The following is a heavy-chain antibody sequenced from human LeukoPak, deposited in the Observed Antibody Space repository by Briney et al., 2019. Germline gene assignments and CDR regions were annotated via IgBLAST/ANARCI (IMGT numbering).Heavy chain of an antibody. V-gene: IGHV1-2*02. D-gene: IGHD2-2*01. CDR1: GYTFTGYY. J-gene: IGHJ1*01. Sequence: GASVKVSCKASGYTFTGYYMHWVRQAPGQGLEWMGWINPNSGGTNYAQKFQGRVTMTRDTSISTAYMELSRLRSDDTAVYYCARDLGIGYCSSTSCDEYFQHWGQGTLVTASS. CDR2: INPNSGGT. CDR3: ARDLGIGYCSSTSCDEYFQH.